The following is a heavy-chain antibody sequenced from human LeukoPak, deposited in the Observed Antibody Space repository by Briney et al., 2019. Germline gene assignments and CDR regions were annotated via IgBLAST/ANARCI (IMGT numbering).Heavy chain of an antibody. D-gene: IGHD5-24*01. CDR3: ARSNRNNYGNFDY. V-gene: IGHV3-74*01. CDR2: INTDGGST. Sequence: GGSLRLSCAASGFTLSTYWMHWVRQAPRKGLVWVSRINTDGGSTNYADSVKGRFTISRDNAKNTLYLQMNSLRAEDTAVYYCARSNRNNYGNFDYWGQGTLVTVSS. J-gene: IGHJ4*02. CDR1: GFTLSTYW.